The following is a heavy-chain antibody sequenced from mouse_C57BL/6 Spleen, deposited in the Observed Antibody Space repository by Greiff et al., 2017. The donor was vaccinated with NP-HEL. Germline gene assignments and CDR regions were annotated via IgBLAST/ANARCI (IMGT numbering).Heavy chain of an antibody. CDR1: GYSFTSYF. J-gene: IGHJ2*01. D-gene: IGHD2-5*01. Sequence: QVQLQQSGPELVKPGASVKISCKASGYSFTSYFIHWVKQRPGQGLEWIGWIYPGSGNTKYNEKFKGKATLTADTSSSTAYMQLSSLTSEDTAVYYCARRLDYSNSYYFDYWGQGTTLTVSS. V-gene: IGHV1-66*01. CDR2: IYPGSGNT. CDR3: ARRLDYSNSYYFDY.